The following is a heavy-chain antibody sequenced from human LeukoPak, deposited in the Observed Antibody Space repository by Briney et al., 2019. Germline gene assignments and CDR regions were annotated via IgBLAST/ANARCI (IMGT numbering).Heavy chain of an antibody. CDR2: TYYRSTWFN. Sequence: SQTLSLTCAISGDSVSSNSVTWNWIRQSPSRGLEWLGRTYYRSTWFNDYAVSVRGRITVNPDSSKNQFSLHLNSVTPEDTAVYYCARRLTQYDCFDPWGQGILVTVSS. D-gene: IGHD2-2*01. CDR3: ARRLTQYDCFDP. CDR1: GDSVSSNSVT. V-gene: IGHV6-1*01. J-gene: IGHJ5*02.